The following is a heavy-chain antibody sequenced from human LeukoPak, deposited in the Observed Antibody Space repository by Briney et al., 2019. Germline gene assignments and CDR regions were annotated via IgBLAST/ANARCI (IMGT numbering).Heavy chain of an antibody. CDR3: AKEKAMVRGVITPAALDY. CDR2: ISGSGGST. J-gene: IGHJ4*02. Sequence: GGSLRLSCAASGFTFSSYAMSWVRQAPGKGLEWVSAISGSGGSTYYADSVKGRFTIYRDNSKNTLYLQMNSLRAEDTAVYYCAKEKAMVRGVITPAALDYWGQGTLVTVSS. D-gene: IGHD3-10*01. CDR1: GFTFSSYA. V-gene: IGHV3-23*01.